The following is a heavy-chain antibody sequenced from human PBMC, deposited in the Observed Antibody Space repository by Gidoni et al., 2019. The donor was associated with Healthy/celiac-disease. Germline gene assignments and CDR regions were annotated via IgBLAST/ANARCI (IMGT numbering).Heavy chain of an antibody. CDR2: IGSRSSYI. V-gene: IGHV3-21*01. Sequence: EVQLVESGGGLVKPGGSLRLSCAASGFTFSSDSMNWVRQAPGKGLEWVSSIGSRSSYIYYADSVKGRFNIARDNAKNSLYLQMNSLRAEDTAVYYCARYSSGYRDTIVDYWGRGTLVTVSS. CDR3: ARYSSGYRDTIVDY. CDR1: GFTFSSDS. D-gene: IGHD3-22*01. J-gene: IGHJ4*02.